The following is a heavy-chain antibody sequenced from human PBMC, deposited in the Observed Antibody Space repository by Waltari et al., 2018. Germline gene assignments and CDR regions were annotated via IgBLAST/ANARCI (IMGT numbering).Heavy chain of an antibody. Sequence: QVQLQQSGAGLLKPSQTLSLTCAVYGGSFSGFYWSWNRQTPGKGLEWIGEINHSGSTNYNPSLKSRVTISVDTSKNQFSLKLSSVTAADTAVYYCAREDDAGTDYFDYWGQGTLVTVSS. J-gene: IGHJ4*02. CDR3: AREDDAGTDYFDY. CDR2: INHSGST. CDR1: GGSFSGFY. V-gene: IGHV4-34*01. D-gene: IGHD1-1*01.